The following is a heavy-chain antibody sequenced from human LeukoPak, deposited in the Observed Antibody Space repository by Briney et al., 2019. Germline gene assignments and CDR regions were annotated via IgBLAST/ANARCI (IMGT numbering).Heavy chain of an antibody. V-gene: IGHV3-21*04. CDR2: ITSSSTYI. CDR3: AKGDGIVVVVAATLDGSLDY. CDR1: GFTFSSYS. D-gene: IGHD2-15*01. Sequence: GGSLRLSCAASGFTFSSYSMDWVRQAPGKGLEWVSSITSSSTYIYYADSVKGRFTISRDNAKNSLYLQMNSLRAEDTAVYYCAKGDGIVVVVAATLDGSLDYWGQGTLVTVSS. J-gene: IGHJ4*02.